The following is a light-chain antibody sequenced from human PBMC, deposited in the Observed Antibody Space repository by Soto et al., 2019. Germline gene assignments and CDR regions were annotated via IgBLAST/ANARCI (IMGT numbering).Light chain of an antibody. CDR2: DAS. Sequence: EIQMTQSPSSLSASVGNRATITCRASQSISSWLAWYQQKPGKALKLLIYDASNLHPGVPSRFRGSGSGTEGSFNITSLKKEDGSTYDCQQSDDLTITFGQGTRLEI. CDR3: QQSDDLTIT. CDR1: QSISSW. J-gene: IGKJ5*01. V-gene: IGKV1-33*01.